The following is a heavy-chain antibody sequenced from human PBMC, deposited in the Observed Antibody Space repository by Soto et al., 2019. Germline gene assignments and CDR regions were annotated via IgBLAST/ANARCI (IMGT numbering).Heavy chain of an antibody. Sequence: EVQLVESGGDLVQRGGSLRLSCAASGFTFNIYSMKWVRQAPGKGLEWFSYITSDTKTIKYADSVKGRFTISRDNAKNSVYLQMNSLRDEDTAVYYCARSGEGHFDYWGQGTVVTVSS. CDR2: ITSDTKTI. V-gene: IGHV3-48*02. J-gene: IGHJ4*02. D-gene: IGHD3-10*01. CDR3: ARSGEGHFDY. CDR1: GFTFNIYS.